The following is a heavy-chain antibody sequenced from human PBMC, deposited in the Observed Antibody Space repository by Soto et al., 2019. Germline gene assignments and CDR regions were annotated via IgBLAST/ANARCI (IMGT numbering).Heavy chain of an antibody. V-gene: IGHV4-59*12. CDR1: GGSISRYY. D-gene: IGHD3-16*01. CDR2: IYYSGST. CDR3: ARGGGARMGGFDF. Sequence: QVQLQESGPGLVKPSETLSLTCTVSGGSISRYYWSWIRQPPGKGLQWIGYIYYSGSTNYNPSLKSRVTLSVDPSKSQFSLRLGSAPAAETAVFYCARGGGARMGGFDFWGQGTLVTVSS. J-gene: IGHJ4*02.